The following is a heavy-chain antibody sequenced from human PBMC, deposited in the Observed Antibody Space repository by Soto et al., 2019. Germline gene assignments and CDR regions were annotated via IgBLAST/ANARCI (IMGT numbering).Heavy chain of an antibody. CDR2: IYYSGST. CDR3: ARGRGLSWNDPSDYGMDV. J-gene: IGHJ6*02. Sequence: KPSETLSLTCTVSGGSVSSGSYYWSWIRQPPGKGLEWIGYIYYSGSTNYNPSLKSRVTISVDTSKNQFSLKLSSVTAADTAVYYCARGRGLSWNDPSDYGMDVWGQGTTVTVSS. D-gene: IGHD1-1*01. V-gene: IGHV4-61*01. CDR1: GGSVSSGSYY.